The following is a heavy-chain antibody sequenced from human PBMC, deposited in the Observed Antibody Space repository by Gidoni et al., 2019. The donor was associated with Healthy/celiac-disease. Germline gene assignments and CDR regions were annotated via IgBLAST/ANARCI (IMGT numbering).Heavy chain of an antibody. CDR2: IKSKTDGGTT. CDR3: TTESFLGSPNYYYYYMDV. J-gene: IGHJ6*03. Sequence: EVQLVESGGGLVKPGGSLRLSCAASGFTFSNAWMSWVRQAPGKGLEWVGRIKSKTDGGTTDYAAPVKGRFTISRDDSKNTLYLQMNSLKTEDTAVYYCTTESFLGSPNYYYYYMDVWGKGTTVTVSS. V-gene: IGHV3-15*01. CDR1: GFTFSNAW. D-gene: IGHD3-3*02.